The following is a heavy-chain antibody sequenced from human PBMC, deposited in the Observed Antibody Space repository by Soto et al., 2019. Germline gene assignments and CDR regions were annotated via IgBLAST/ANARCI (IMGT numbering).Heavy chain of an antibody. V-gene: IGHV1-18*04. Sequence: ASVKVSCKASGYTFTSYGISWVRQAPGQGLERMGWISAYNGNTNYAQKLQGRVTMTTDTSTSTAYMDLNSLRSDDTAVYYCARVRVIRGVIPSHFGLWGQGTLVTVSS. CDR3: ARVRVIRGVIPSHFGL. D-gene: IGHD3-10*01. CDR2: ISAYNGNT. J-gene: IGHJ4*02. CDR1: GYTFTSYG.